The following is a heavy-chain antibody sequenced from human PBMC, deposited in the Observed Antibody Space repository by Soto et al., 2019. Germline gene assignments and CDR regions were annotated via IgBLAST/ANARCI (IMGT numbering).Heavy chain of an antibody. Sequence: QLQLQQSGPGLVRPSQTLSLTCGISGDSVSRNTAAWNWIRQSPSRGLEWLGRTYYTYKWYNNYATSMKSRITINSDTSKNQVSLQLNSVTPEDTAVYYCARGSHYYYGMDLWGQGTTVTVSS. CDR2: TYYTYKWYN. J-gene: IGHJ6*02. V-gene: IGHV6-1*01. CDR1: GDSVSRNTAA. D-gene: IGHD3-10*01. CDR3: ARGSHYYYGMDL.